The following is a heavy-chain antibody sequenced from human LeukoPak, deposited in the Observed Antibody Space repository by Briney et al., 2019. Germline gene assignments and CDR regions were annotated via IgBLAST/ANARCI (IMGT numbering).Heavy chain of an antibody. J-gene: IGHJ6*04. V-gene: IGHV3-23*01. CDR2: ISGSGGST. Sequence: GGSLRLSCAASGFTFSNYAMTWVRQAPGKGLEWVSAISGSGGSTYYADSVKGRFTISRDNSKNTLYLQMNSLRAEDTAVYYCAELGITMIGGVWGKGTTVTISS. CDR1: GFTFSNYA. CDR3: AELGITMIGGV. D-gene: IGHD3-10*02.